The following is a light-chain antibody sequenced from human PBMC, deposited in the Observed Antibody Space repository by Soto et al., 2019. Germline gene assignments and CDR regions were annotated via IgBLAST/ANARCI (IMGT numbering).Light chain of an antibody. CDR2: GVS. Sequence: QSVLTQPASVSGSPGQSITISCTGTSSDIGGYNYVSWYQQHPGKAPKLMIYGVSNRPSGVSGRFSGSKSGNTASLPISGRQAEDEADYYCNSYRSSITPVVLGGGTKLTVL. V-gene: IGLV2-14*01. CDR1: SSDIGGYNY. J-gene: IGLJ2*01. CDR3: NSYRSSITPVV.